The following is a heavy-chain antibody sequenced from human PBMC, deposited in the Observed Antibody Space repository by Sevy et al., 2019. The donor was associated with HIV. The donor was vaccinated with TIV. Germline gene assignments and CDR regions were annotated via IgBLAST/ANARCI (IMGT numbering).Heavy chain of an antibody. J-gene: IGHJ3*02. V-gene: IGHV3-23*01. CDR2: ISGSGGST. CDR1: GFTFSSYA. Sequence: GGSLRLSCAASGFTFSSYAMSWVRQAPGKGLEWVSAISGSGGSTYYADSVKGRFTISRDNSKNTLYLQMNSLRAEDTAVYYCAKVREITMIVVVITVSAFDIWGQGTMVTVSS. D-gene: IGHD3-22*01. CDR3: AKVREITMIVVVITVSAFDI.